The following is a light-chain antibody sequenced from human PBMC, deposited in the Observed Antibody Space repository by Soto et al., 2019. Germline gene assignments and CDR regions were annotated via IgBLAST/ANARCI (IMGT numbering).Light chain of an antibody. CDR2: EFS. CDR3: SSYTSSSTLV. CDR1: SSDVGGYNY. Sequence: QSALTQPASVSGSPGQSITISCTGTSSDVGGYNYVSWYQQHPGKAPKLMIYEFSNRPSGVSNRFSGSKSGNTAYLNISGLQAEDEADYYCSSYTSSSTLVFGGGTKLTVL. J-gene: IGLJ2*01. V-gene: IGLV2-14*01.